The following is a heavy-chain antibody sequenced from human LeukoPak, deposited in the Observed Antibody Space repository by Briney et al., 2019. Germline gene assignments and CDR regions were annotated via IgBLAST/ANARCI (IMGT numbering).Heavy chain of an antibody. CDR2: IIPIFGTA. Sequence: ASVKVPCKASGGTFSSYAISWVRQAPGQGLEWMGGIIPIFGTANYAQKFQGRVTITADESTSTAYMELSSLRSEDTAVYYCARVGGRLGDYGDYEWYFDLWGRGTLVTVSS. J-gene: IGHJ2*01. V-gene: IGHV1-69*13. CDR3: ARVGGRLGDYGDYEWYFDL. CDR1: GGTFSSYA. D-gene: IGHD4-17*01.